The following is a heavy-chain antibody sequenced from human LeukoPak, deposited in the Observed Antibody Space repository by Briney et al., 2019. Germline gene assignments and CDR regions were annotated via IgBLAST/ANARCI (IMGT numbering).Heavy chain of an antibody. V-gene: IGHV5-51*01. J-gene: IGHJ6*03. CDR2: IYPGDSDT. Sequence: GESLKISCKGSGYSFTSYWIGWVRQMPGKGLEWMGIIYPGDSDTRYSPSFQGQVTISADKSISTAYLQWSSLKASDTAMYYCARHHVYGDYLNSYYYYMDVWGKGTTVTVSS. CDR1: GYSFTSYW. D-gene: IGHD4-17*01. CDR3: ARHHVYGDYLNSYYYYMDV.